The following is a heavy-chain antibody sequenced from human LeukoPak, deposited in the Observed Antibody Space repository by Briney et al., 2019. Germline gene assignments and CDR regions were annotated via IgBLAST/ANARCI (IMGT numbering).Heavy chain of an antibody. J-gene: IGHJ4*02. CDR3: AVVRGVMGY. V-gene: IGHV3-48*04. CDR2: ISSSGITI. Sequence: PGGSLRLSCAASGFTFSSYAMSWVRQAPGKGLEWVSHISSSGITIYYVDSVKGRFTISRDDAKSSVYLQMNSLRAEDTAVYYCAVVRGVMGYWGQGTLVTVSS. D-gene: IGHD3-10*01. CDR1: GFTFSSYA.